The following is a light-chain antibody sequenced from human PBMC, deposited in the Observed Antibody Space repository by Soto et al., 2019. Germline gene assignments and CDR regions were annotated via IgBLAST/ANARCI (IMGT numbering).Light chain of an antibody. CDR1: QSLVHSDGYTY. CDR2: MVS. V-gene: IGKV2-24*01. Sequence: DIVMTQTPLSSPVTLGQPASISCRSSQSLVHSDGYTYLSWYQLKPGQPPRLLIYMVSNRFSGVPDRFSGSGAGTDFTLRISRVESEDVGVYFCMQATQFPPYTFGQGTKLEI. J-gene: IGKJ2*01. CDR3: MQATQFPPYT.